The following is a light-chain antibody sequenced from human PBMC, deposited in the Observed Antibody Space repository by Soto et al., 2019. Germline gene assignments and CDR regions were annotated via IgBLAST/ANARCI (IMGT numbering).Light chain of an antibody. CDR1: QSITSNH. V-gene: IGKV3-20*01. J-gene: IGKJ1*01. CDR2: GAS. CDR3: QQHGTSPPSWT. Sequence: ETVLTQSPGTLSLSPGERATLFCRASQSITSNHLAWYQQKPGQAPRLLIYGASSRATGIPDRFSGSGSETDFTLTISRLEPEDFAVYYCQQHGTSPPSWTFGQGTKVEIK.